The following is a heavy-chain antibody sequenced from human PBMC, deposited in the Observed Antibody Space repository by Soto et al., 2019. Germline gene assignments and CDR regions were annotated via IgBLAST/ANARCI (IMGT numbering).Heavy chain of an antibody. D-gene: IGHD3-16*01. CDR1: GYSFTRYG. V-gene: IGHV1-18*01. Sequence: QVQLVQSGAEVKNPGASVKVSCKASGYSFTRYGIGWARQAPGQGLEWMGWINAYNGNTNYAQNLQGRLTLTTDTTKTNADMELRSLRSNDTATYYCAMVDVYVTPSPQDVCGQGTTVTVSS. CDR2: INAYNGNT. J-gene: IGHJ6*02. CDR3: AMVDVYVTPSPQDV.